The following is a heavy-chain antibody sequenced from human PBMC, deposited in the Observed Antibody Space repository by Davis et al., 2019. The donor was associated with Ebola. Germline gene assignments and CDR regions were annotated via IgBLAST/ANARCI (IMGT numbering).Heavy chain of an antibody. CDR1: GYTFTSYY. J-gene: IGHJ6*02. D-gene: IGHD3-9*01. CDR2: INPNSGGT. Sequence: AASVKVSCKASGYTFTSYYMHWVRQAPGQGLEWMGWINPNSGGTNYAQKFQGWVTMTRDTSISTAYMELSRLRSDDTAVYYCARDLLEVGYYKGDYYYYGMDVWGQGTTVTVSS. V-gene: IGHV1-2*04. CDR3: ARDLLEVGYYKGDYYYYGMDV.